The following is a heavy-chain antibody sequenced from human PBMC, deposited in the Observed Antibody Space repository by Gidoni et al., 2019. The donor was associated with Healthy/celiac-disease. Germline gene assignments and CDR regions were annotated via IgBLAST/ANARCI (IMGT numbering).Heavy chain of an antibody. Sequence: QVQLVESGGGVVQPGRSLRLSCAAPGFTFSSYAMHWVRQAPGKGLEWVAVISYDGSNKYYADSVKGRFIISRDNSKNTLYLQMNSLRAEDTAVYYCARENGYDAFDIWGQGTMVTVSS. J-gene: IGHJ3*02. V-gene: IGHV3-30*04. D-gene: IGHD1-1*01. CDR2: ISYDGSNK. CDR3: ARENGYDAFDI. CDR1: GFTFSSYA.